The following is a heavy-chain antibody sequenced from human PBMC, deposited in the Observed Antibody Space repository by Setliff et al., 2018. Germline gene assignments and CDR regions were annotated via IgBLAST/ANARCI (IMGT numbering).Heavy chain of an antibody. V-gene: IGHV1-18*01. D-gene: IGHD3-3*01. CDR3: SRLVRFFTRTSCQRLSGGDF. J-gene: IGHJ4*02. Sequence: GRSVKVPCKTSGYTFSDYGIAWVGQAPGQGLEWMGWVSPHNGKTDDSPKLHGRVTLTTDTSTSTAYLERRSLGSDDTAVYYCSRLVRFFTRTSCQRLSGGDFWGQGTLVTVSS. CDR1: GYTFSDYG. CDR2: VSPHNGKT.